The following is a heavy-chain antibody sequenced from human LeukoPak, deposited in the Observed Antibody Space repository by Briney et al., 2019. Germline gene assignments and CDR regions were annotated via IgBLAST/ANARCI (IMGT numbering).Heavy chain of an antibody. CDR2: IYSGGST. D-gene: IGHD3-16*01. CDR1: GFNFNNYW. J-gene: IGHJ4*02. V-gene: IGHV3-66*01. Sequence: GGSLGLSCAASGFNFNNYWMTWVRQAPGKGLEWVSVIYSGGSTYYADSVKGRFTISRDNSKNTLYLQMNSLRAEDTAVYYCASIGEGYVDYWGQGTLVTVSS. CDR3: ASIGEGYVDY.